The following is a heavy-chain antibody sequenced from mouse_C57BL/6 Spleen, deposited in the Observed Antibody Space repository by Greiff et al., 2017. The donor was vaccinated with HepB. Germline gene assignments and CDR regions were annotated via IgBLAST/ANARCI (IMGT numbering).Heavy chain of an antibody. J-gene: IGHJ2*01. CDR1: GYTFTSYW. Sequence: VQLQQPGAELVKPGASVKMSCKASGYTFTSYWITWVKQRPGQGLEWIGDIYPGSGSTNYNEKFKSKATLTVDTSSSTAYMQLSSLTSEDSAVYYCARGGTTVVAPFDYWGQGTTLTVSS. V-gene: IGHV1-55*01. D-gene: IGHD1-1*01. CDR3: ARGGTTVVAPFDY. CDR2: IYPGSGST.